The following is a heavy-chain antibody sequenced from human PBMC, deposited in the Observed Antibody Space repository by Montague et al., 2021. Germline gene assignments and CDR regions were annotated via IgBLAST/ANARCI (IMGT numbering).Heavy chain of an antibody. V-gene: IGHV3-74*01. D-gene: IGHD3-16*01. J-gene: IGHJ6*03. Sequence: IAIYADSVRGRFTISRDNAKDTLHLQMNSLRAEDTATYYCARGGLRNYYYYIDVWGKGTTVNVYS. CDR2: IA. CDR3: ARGGLRNYYYYIDV.